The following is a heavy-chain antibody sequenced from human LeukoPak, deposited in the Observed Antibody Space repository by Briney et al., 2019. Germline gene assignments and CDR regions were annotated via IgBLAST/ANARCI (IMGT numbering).Heavy chain of an antibody. D-gene: IGHD5-24*01. V-gene: IGHV3-43D*03. CDR1: GFTFDDYA. Sequence: GGSLRLSCAASGFTFDDYAMHWVRQAPGKGLEWVSLISWDGGSTYYADSVKGRFTISRDNSKSSLYLQMNSLRAEDTALYYCAKASGRRDGYNNYNYMDVWGKGTTVTISS. CDR3: AKASGRRDGYNNYNYMDV. J-gene: IGHJ6*03. CDR2: ISWDGGST.